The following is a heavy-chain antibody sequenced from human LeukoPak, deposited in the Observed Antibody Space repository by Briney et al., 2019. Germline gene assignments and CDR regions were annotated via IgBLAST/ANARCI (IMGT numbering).Heavy chain of an antibody. CDR2: INAGNGNT. V-gene: IGHV1-3*03. D-gene: IGHD2-2*02. Sequence: ASVKVSCKASGYTFTSYAMHWVRQAPGQRLEWMGWINAGNGNTKYSQEFQGRVTITRDTSASTAYMELSSLRSEDMAVYYCARELSTRWYSGPFDYWGQGTLVTVSS. J-gene: IGHJ4*02. CDR3: ARELSTRWYSGPFDY. CDR1: GYTFTSYA.